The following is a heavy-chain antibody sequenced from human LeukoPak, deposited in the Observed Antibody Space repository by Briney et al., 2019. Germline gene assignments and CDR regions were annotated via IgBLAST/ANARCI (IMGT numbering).Heavy chain of an antibody. CDR3: ASSVAGTDATGDY. Sequence: PGRSLRLSCAASGFTFSSYGMHWVRQAPGKGLEWVAVIWYDGSNKYYADSVKGRFTISRGNSKNTLYLQMNSLRAEDTAVYYCASSVAGTDATGDYWGQGTLVTVSS. J-gene: IGHJ4*02. CDR2: IWYDGSNK. V-gene: IGHV3-33*01. CDR1: GFTFSSYG. D-gene: IGHD6-19*01.